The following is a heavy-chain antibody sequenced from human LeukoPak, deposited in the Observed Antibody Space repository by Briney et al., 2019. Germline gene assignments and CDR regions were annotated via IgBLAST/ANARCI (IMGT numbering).Heavy chain of an antibody. CDR1: GFTFSSYA. V-gene: IGHV3-30-3*01. D-gene: IGHD4-17*01. CDR2: ISYDGSNK. CDR3: ARDKSYGDSEDY. Sequence: PGRSLRLSCAASGFTFSSYAMHWVRQAPGKGLEWVAVISYDGSNKYYADSVKGRFTISRDNSKNTLYLQMNSLRAEDTAVYYCARDKSYGDSEDYWGQGTLVTVSS. J-gene: IGHJ4*02.